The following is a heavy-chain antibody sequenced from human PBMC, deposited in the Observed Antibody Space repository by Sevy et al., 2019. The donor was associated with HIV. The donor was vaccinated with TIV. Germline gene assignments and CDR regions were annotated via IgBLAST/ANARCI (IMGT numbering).Heavy chain of an antibody. CDR2: INYNGTT. V-gene: IGHV4-59*01. CDR3: ARGKVLFDY. J-gene: IGHJ4*02. Sequence: SETLSLTCTVSGGSFSSYYWSWIRQSPGKGLEWFGYINYNGTTNSSPSLRRRVTISPNTSKSQFSLKLKSVTASDTAVYYCARGKVLFDYWGQGTLVTVSS. D-gene: IGHD1-20*01. CDR1: GGSFSSYY.